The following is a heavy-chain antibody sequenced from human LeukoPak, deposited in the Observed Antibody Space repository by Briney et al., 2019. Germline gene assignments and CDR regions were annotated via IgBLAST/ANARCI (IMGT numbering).Heavy chain of an antibody. CDR1: GYTFSSYA. CDR3: ATDDYGPAGY. Sequence: PGGSLTLSCAASGYTFSSYAMSWVSHAPGKGLEWVSAISGSGGSTYYADSVKGRFTISRDNSKNTVYLQMNSLRAEDTAVYYCATDDYGPAGYGGQGTLVTVSS. J-gene: IGHJ4*02. D-gene: IGHD4-17*01. V-gene: IGHV3-23*01. CDR2: ISGSGGST.